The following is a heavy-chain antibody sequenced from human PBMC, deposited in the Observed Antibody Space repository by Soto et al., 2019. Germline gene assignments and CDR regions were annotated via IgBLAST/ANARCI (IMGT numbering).Heavy chain of an antibody. J-gene: IGHJ4*02. CDR1: GFTFSTYW. D-gene: IGHD3-16*01. Sequence: EVQLVESGGGLVQPGGSLRLSCAASGFTFSTYWMHWVRQAPGEGLGWVSRIKTGGSTTGYADSVKGRFTISRDNAKNTMYLQMNSRRAEETAVYSCERVGVGHYEFDYWGQGTLVTVSS. V-gene: IGHV3-74*01. CDR3: ERVGVGHYEFDY. CDR2: IKTGGSTT.